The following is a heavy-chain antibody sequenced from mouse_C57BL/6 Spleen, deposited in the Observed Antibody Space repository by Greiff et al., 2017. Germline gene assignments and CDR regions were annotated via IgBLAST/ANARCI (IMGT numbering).Heavy chain of an antibody. Sequence: VQLQQPGAELVKPGASVKLSCKASGYTFTSYWMHWVKQRPGQGLEWIGMIHPNSGSTNYNEKFKSKATLTVDKSSSTAYMQLSSLTSEDSAVYFCASVITTVVATSYWYFDVWGTGTTVTVSS. CDR3: ASVITTVVATSYWYFDV. D-gene: IGHD1-1*01. CDR2: IHPNSGST. J-gene: IGHJ1*03. CDR1: GYTFTSYW. V-gene: IGHV1-64*01.